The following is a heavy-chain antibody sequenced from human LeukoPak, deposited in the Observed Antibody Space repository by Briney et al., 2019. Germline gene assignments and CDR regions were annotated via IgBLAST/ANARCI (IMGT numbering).Heavy chain of an antibody. V-gene: IGHV1-18*01. CDR2: ISAHTGDT. CDR1: GYRFTSYG. CDR3: ARESPGNFDF. Sequence: ASVKVSCKASGYRFTSYGISWVRQAPGQGLGWVGWISAHTGDTNYAQKVQGRVTMTTDTSTSTIYMELRSLKSDDTAIYYCARESPGNFDFWGQGTLVTVSS. D-gene: IGHD1-26*01. J-gene: IGHJ4*02.